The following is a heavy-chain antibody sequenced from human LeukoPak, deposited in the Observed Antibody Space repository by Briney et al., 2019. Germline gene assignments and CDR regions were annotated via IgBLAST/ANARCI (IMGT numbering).Heavy chain of an antibody. Sequence: GESLKISCKGSGYSFANYWIAWVRQMPGKGLEWMGIIYPGDSNTRYSPSSQGQVTISADKSISTAYLQWSSLKASDTAMYFCASRDGSTWYLGYWGQGTLVTVSS. J-gene: IGHJ4*02. CDR1: GYSFANYW. D-gene: IGHD6-13*01. CDR2: IYPGDSNT. V-gene: IGHV5-51*01. CDR3: ASRDGSTWYLGY.